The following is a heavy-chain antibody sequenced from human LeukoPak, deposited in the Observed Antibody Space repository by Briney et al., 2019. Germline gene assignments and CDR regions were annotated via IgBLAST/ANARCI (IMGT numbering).Heavy chain of an antibody. V-gene: IGHV3-64*01. J-gene: IGHJ4*02. CDR3: AKDPSVGGFSGSELDF. D-gene: IGHD3-22*01. CDR2: ISYNGEQT. Sequence: PGGSPRLSCAGSGFTFSQYFMHWVRQAPGKGLEYLSVISYNGEQTYYSKSVTGRFTISRDNSKNMLYLQMGSLRPEDTAVYFCAKDPSVGGFSGSELDFWGQGTLITISS. CDR1: GFTFSQYF.